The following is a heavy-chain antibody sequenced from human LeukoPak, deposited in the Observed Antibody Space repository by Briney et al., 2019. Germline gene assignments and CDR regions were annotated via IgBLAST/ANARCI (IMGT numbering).Heavy chain of an antibody. V-gene: IGHV3-21*06. CDR1: GFTFSSYS. CDR2: ISSSSSYI. Sequence: GGSLKLSCGASGFTFSSYSMNWVRQAPGKGLEWVSCISSSSSYIYYADSVKGRFTISRDNAKNAVYLQMDGLRAEDTAVYYCTRLAAAGSGRWAPDYWGQGTLVTVSS. D-gene: IGHD1-14*01. CDR3: TRLAAAGSGRWAPDY. J-gene: IGHJ4*02.